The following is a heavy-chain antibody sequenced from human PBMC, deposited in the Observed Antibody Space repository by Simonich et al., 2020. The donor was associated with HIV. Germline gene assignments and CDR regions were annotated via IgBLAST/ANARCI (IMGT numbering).Heavy chain of an antibody. V-gene: IGHV3-9*01. CDR3: AKSPIPNWGTPHFDY. J-gene: IGHJ4*02. CDR1: GFTFDDYA. Sequence: EVQLVESGGGLVQPGRSLRLSCAASGFTFDDYAMHWVRQAPGKGLEWVSGISWNSGSIGYADSVKGRFTISRDNAKNSLYLQMNSLRAEDTALYYCAKSPIPNWGTPHFDYWGQGTLVTVSS. CDR2: ISWNSGSI. D-gene: IGHD7-27*01.